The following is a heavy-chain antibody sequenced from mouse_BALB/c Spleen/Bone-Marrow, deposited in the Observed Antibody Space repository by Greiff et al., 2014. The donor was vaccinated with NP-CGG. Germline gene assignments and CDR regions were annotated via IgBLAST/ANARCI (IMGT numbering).Heavy chain of an antibody. CDR1: GFTFSSYG. J-gene: IGHJ3*01. V-gene: IGHV5-6-3*01. Sequence: EVQLVESGGGLVQPGGSLKLSCTASGFTFSSYGLSWVRQTPDKRLELVATINRNGGTNSYPDSVKGRFTISSDNAKNTLYLQMSSLKSEDTALYYCARGVDDYSWFAYWGQGTLVTVPA. CDR3: ARGVDDYSWFAY. CDR2: INRNGGTN. D-gene: IGHD2-3*01.